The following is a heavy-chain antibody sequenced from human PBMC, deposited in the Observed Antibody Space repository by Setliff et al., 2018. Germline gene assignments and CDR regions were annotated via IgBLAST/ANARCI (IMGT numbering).Heavy chain of an antibody. D-gene: IGHD4-4*01. J-gene: IGHJ5*02. CDR3: AKGAHFSNYARVFDP. CDR1: GYAFASHY. V-gene: IGHV1-46*01. CDR2: IHPGGGSS. Sequence: GASVKVSCKASGYAFASHYMHWVRQAPGQGLEWMGLIHPGGGSSSPAEKFEGRVTMTRDTSTSTVYMELSSLRSDDTAIYFCAKGAHFSNYARVFDPWGQGTLVTVSS.